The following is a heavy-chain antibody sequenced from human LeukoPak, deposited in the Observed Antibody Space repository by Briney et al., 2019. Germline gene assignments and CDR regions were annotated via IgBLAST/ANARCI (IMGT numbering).Heavy chain of an antibody. CDR1: GFTFSSYS. CDR3: ARDALGYCSGGSCQQTDFDY. CDR2: ISSSSSYI. Sequence: GGTLRLSCAASGFTFSSYSMNWVRQAPGKGLEWVSSISSSSSYIYYADSVRGRFTISRDNAKNSLYLQMNSLRAEDTAVYYCARDALGYCSGGSCQQTDFDYWGQGTLVTVSS. D-gene: IGHD2-15*01. V-gene: IGHV3-21*01. J-gene: IGHJ4*02.